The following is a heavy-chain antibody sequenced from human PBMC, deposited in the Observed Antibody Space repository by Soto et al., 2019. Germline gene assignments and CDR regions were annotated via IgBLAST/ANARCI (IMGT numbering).Heavy chain of an antibody. D-gene: IGHD2-2*01. CDR3: ARARFCTGTSCYHYFDF. V-gene: IGHV4-61*10. CDR2: MYKTGET. Sequence: SETLSLTCTVSGGSVSTGMKYWGWVRQPTGKALEFIGYMYKTGETLLNSSLNSRVTLSMETFKNQFSLTLSSVTAADTAVYYCARARFCTGTSCYHYFDFGPGNPGHRLL. J-gene: IGHJ4*02. CDR1: GGSVSTGMKY.